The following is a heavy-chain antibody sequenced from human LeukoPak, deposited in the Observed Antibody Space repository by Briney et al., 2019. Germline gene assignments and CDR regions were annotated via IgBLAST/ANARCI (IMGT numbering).Heavy chain of an antibody. D-gene: IGHD3-22*01. CDR1: GGSFSGYY. CDR3: ARSPYYDSSGYYYFDY. V-gene: IGHV4-34*01. CDR2: INHSGST. Sequence: SETLSLTCAVYGGSFSGYYWSWIRQPPGKGLEWIGEINHSGSTNYNPSLKSRVTISVDTSKNQFSLKLSSVTAADPAVYYCARSPYYDSSGYYYFDYWGQGTLVTVSS. J-gene: IGHJ4*02.